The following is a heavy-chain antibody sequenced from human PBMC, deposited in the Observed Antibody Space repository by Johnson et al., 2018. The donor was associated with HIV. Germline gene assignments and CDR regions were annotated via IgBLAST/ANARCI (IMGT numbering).Heavy chain of an antibody. CDR3: ARDAVIRSGWYNVDAFDV. CDR2: ISGSGGST. V-gene: IGHV3-23*04. D-gene: IGHD6-19*01. CDR1: GFTFSDYY. Sequence: VQLVESGGGVVQPGRSLRLSCAASGFTFSDYYMSWIRQAPGKGLEWVSAISGSGGSTYYADSVKGRFTISRDNSKNTLYLQMNSLRAEDTAVYYCARDAVIRSGWYNVDAFDVWGQGTMVTVSS. J-gene: IGHJ3*01.